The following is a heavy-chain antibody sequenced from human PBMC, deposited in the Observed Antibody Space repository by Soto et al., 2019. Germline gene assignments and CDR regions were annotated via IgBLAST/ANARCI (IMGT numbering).Heavy chain of an antibody. D-gene: IGHD3-10*01. CDR3: ARDSDPRMIQQLIMDDFDF. V-gene: IGHV3-30*03. CDR2: ISYDGSRD. J-gene: IGHJ4*02. Sequence: GGSLRLSCVVSGFTFSRNGMHWVRQAPGKGLEWVAVISYDGSRDYYAESVKGRFTISRDNSKNTVYLQMNSLTIEDTAVYYCARDSDPRMIQQLIMDDFDFWGQGTLVTVSS. CDR1: GFTFSRNG.